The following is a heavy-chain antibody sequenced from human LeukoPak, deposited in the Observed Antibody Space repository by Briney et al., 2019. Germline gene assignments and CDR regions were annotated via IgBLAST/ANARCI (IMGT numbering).Heavy chain of an antibody. CDR2: TVGGGDGT. Sequence: PGGSLRLSCAASGFTFSSTSMSWVRQAPGKGLEWVAVTVGGGDGTYYADSVKGRFTISRDNSNNTLYLQMNSLRAEDTAMYYCARERDNSGPFDYWGQGTLVTVSS. V-gene: IGHV3-23*01. CDR1: GFTFSSTS. CDR3: ARERDNSGPFDY. J-gene: IGHJ4*02. D-gene: IGHD7-27*01.